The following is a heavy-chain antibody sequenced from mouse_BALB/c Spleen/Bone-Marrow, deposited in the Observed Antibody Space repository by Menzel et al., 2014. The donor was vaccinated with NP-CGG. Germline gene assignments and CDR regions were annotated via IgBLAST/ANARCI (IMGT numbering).Heavy chain of an antibody. Sequence: EVQRVESGGGLVQPGGSRKLSCAASGITFRNFGMHWVRQAPEKGLEWVAYIGSGSSTIYYADTLKGRFTISRDNPKNTLFLQMTSLRSEDTAMYYCARIGRARGYAMDYWGQGTSVTVSS. CDR1: GITFRNFG. D-gene: IGHD3-3*01. CDR2: IGSGSSTI. V-gene: IGHV5-17*02. CDR3: ARIGRARGYAMDY. J-gene: IGHJ4*01.